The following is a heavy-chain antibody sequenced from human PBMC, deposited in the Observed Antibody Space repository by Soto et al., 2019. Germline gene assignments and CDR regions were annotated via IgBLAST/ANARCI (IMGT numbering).Heavy chain of an antibody. Sequence: SETLSLTCAVYGGSFSGYYWSWIRQPPGKGLEWIGEINHSGSTNYNPSLKSRVTISVDTSKNQFSLKLSSVTAADTAVYYCARRNRHYCSGGSCQSRFDYWGQGTLVTVSS. CDR2: INHSGST. D-gene: IGHD2-15*01. J-gene: IGHJ4*02. V-gene: IGHV4-34*01. CDR3: ARRNRHYCSGGSCQSRFDY. CDR1: GGSFSGYY.